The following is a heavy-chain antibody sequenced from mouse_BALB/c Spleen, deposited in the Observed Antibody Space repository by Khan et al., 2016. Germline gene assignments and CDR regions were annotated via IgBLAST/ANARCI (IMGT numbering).Heavy chain of an antibody. D-gene: IGHD2-14*01. CDR2: INPSTGYT. CDR3: ARREVRRFDY. CDR1: GYTFTSYW. J-gene: IGHJ2*01. Sequence: QVQLQQSGAELAKPGASVKMSCKASGYTFTSYWMHWVKQRPGQGLEWIGYINPSTGYTEYNQKFKDKATLTADKSSSTAYMQLSSLTSDDSAVYYCARREVRRFDYWGQGTTLTVSS. V-gene: IGHV1-7*01.